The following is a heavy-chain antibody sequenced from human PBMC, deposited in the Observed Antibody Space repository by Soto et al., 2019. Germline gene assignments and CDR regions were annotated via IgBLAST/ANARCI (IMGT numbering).Heavy chain of an antibody. CDR3: ARDIGSGWLYNWFDP. J-gene: IGHJ5*02. D-gene: IGHD6-19*01. CDR2: ISSSGSTI. Sequence: GGSLRLSCAASGFTFSDYYMSWIRQAPGKGLEWVSYISSSGSTIYYADSVKGRFTISRDNAKNSLYLQMNSLRAEDTAVYYCARDIGSGWLYNWFDPWGQGTLVTVSS. V-gene: IGHV3-11*01. CDR1: GFTFSDYY.